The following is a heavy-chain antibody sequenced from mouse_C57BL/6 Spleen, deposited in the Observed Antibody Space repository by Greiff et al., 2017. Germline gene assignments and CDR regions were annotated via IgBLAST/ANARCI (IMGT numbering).Heavy chain of an antibody. D-gene: IGHD4-1*01. CDR2: IDPSDSYT. J-gene: IGHJ2*01. CDR3: ARLANWDDYFDY. Sequence: QVHVKQPGAELVMPGASVKLSCKASGYTFTSYWMHWVKQRPGQGLEWIGEIDPSDSYTNYNQKFKGKSTLTVDKSSSTAYMQLSSLTYEDSAVYYCARLANWDDYFDYWGQGTTLTVSS. CDR1: GYTFTSYW. V-gene: IGHV1-69*01.